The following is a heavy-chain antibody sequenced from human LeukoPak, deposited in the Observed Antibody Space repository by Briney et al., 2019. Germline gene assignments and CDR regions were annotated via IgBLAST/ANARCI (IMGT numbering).Heavy chain of an antibody. D-gene: IGHD3-16*01. V-gene: IGHV4-59*08. CDR3: SQHFGSTQDYVDF. J-gene: IGHJ4*02. Sequence: PSETLSLTCTVSGGSISVYSWTWIRQPPGRGLDWVANIYNSGTSHSKPSLRSGLTISLDTSQNTVSLRLTSVTAADTGLYYSSQHFGSTQDYVDFWGQGSLVTVSS. CDR2: IYNSGTS. CDR1: GGSISVYS.